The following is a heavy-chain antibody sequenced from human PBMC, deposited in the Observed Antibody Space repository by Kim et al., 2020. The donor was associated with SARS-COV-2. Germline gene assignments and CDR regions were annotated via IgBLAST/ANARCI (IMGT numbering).Heavy chain of an antibody. V-gene: IGHV4-31*03. J-gene: IGHJ6*02. CDR3: ARERAILTGYPPSTGTGLGMDV. CDR1: GGSISSGGYY. Sequence: SETLSLTCTVSGGSISSGGYYWSWIRQHPGKGLEWIGYIYYSGSTYYNPSLKSRVTISVDTSKNQFSLKLSSVTAADTAVYYCARERAILTGYPPSTGTGLGMDVWGQGTTVTVSS. CDR2: IYYSGST. D-gene: IGHD3-9*01.